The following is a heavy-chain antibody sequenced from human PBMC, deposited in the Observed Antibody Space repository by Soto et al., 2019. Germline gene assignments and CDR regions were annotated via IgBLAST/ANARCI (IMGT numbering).Heavy chain of an antibody. V-gene: IGHV3-23*01. J-gene: IGHJ6*02. D-gene: IGHD5-18*01. CDR3: ARIVSDTAMVRVDV. Sequence: GGSLRLSCAASGFTFSSYAMSWVRQAPGKGLEWVSAISCSGGNTYYADSVKGRFTISRDNSKNTLYLQMNSLRAEDTAVYYCARIVSDTAMVRVDVWGQGTKVTVSS. CDR1: GFTFSSYA. CDR2: ISCSGGNT.